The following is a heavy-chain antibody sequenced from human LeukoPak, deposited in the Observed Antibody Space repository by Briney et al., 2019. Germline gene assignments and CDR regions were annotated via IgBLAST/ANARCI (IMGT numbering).Heavy chain of an antibody. CDR3: AKDRETFGVLITGFFDY. Sequence: GGSLRLSCAASGFTFRSYAMSWVRQAPGKGLQWISAISASGSNTYYADSVKGRFAISRDNSKNTLYLQMNSLRAEDTAVYYCAKDRETFGVLITGFFDYWGQGILVTVSS. CDR2: ISASGSNT. V-gene: IGHV3-23*01. J-gene: IGHJ4*02. CDR1: GFTFRSYA. D-gene: IGHD3-3*01.